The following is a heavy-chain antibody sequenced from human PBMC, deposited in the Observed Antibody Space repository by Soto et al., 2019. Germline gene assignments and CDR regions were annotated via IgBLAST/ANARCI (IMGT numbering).Heavy chain of an antibody. Sequence: EVQLLESGGGLVQPGGSLRLSCAASGFTFSSYAMTWVRQAPGKGLEWVSSISGSGNTTYYADSVKGRFTISRDSSKNTLYLQMNSLRPEDTAVYYCAKDRGRTWYEDYWGQGTLVTVSS. J-gene: IGHJ4*02. CDR3: AKDRGRTWYEDY. CDR1: GFTFSSYA. D-gene: IGHD6-13*01. V-gene: IGHV3-23*01. CDR2: ISGSGNTT.